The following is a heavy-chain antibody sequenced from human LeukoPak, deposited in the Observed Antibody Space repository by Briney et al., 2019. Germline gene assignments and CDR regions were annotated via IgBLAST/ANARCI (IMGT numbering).Heavy chain of an antibody. CDR2: IHSGGST. D-gene: IGHD3-10*02. V-gene: IGHV3-66*01. CDR1: GFSVFDRY. CDR3: CPRSKGMDV. Sequence: GGSLRLCCAGSGFSVFDRYMIWVRQAPVKGLEWVSVIHSGGSTYYADSVKGRFTTSRDKSKNTLYLHMYSLRAEDTADYCCCPRSKGMDVWGQGTTVTVSS. J-gene: IGHJ6*02.